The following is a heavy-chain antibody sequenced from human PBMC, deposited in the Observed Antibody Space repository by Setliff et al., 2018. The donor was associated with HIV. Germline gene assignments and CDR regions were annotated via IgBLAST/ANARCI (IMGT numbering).Heavy chain of an antibody. CDR1: GASMSSGDYY. CDR3: AREVNIPVRGTTDDAFDI. Sequence: SETLSLTCTVSGASMSSGDYYWSWIRQPPGKGLEWIVYIYYSGNSYYNPSLKSRVTLSVDTSKNQFSLKVNSVTAADTAVYYCAREVNIPVRGTTDDAFDIWGQGTMVTVSS. V-gene: IGHV4-30-4*08. CDR2: IYYSGNS. D-gene: IGHD3-10*01. J-gene: IGHJ3*02.